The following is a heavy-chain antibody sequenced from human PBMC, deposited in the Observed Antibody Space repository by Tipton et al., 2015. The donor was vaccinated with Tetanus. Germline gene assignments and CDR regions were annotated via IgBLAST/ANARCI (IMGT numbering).Heavy chain of an antibody. Sequence: TLSLTCTVSGGSVRSGSYSWNWIRQPPGKGLEWLAYVSYSGRTNSNYFLKSRITVSQDTSKNQFSLRLTSVTAADTAVYFCARASQRTFEFWGQGTLVAVSS. CDR3: ARASQRTFEF. J-gene: IGHJ4*02. CDR1: GGSVRSGSYS. D-gene: IGHD5-18*01. CDR2: VSYSGRT. V-gene: IGHV4-61*01.